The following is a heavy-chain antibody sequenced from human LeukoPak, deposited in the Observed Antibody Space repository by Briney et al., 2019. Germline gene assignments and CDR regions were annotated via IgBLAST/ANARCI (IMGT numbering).Heavy chain of an antibody. V-gene: IGHV3-74*01. D-gene: IGHD1-26*01. CDR1: GLTFSNYW. CDR2: INSDGSST. Sequence: GGSLRLSCAASGLTFSNYWMHWVRQAPGKGLVWVSRINSDGSSTSYADSVKGRFTISRDNAKNTLYLQMNSLRAEDTAVYYCARETRGTVGSYWGQGTLVTVSS. J-gene: IGHJ4*02. CDR3: ARETRGTVGSY.